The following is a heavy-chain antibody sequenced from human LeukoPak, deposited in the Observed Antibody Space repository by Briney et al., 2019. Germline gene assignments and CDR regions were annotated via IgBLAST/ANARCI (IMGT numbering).Heavy chain of an antibody. V-gene: IGHV1-8*01. CDR1: GYTFTTYD. Sequence: ASVQVSCKASGYTFTTYDFNWIRQASGQGLEWMGWMNPKTGKAGYAQKFQGRVTMTTDTSTSTAYMELRSLRSDDTAVYYCARDVSIAVAGTEDYWGQGTLVTVSS. CDR2: MNPKTGKA. CDR3: ARDVSIAVAGTEDY. D-gene: IGHD6-19*01. J-gene: IGHJ4*02.